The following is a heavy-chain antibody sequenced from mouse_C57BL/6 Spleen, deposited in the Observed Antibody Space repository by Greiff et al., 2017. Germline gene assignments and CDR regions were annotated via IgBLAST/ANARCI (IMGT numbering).Heavy chain of an antibody. CDR2: IYPGDGDT. D-gene: IGHD1-1*01. CDR3: ARKDGSSYPHWYFDV. CDR1: GYAFSSYW. J-gene: IGHJ1*03. V-gene: IGHV1-80*01. Sequence: QVHVKQSGAELVKPGASVKISCKASGYAFSSYWMNWVKQRPGKGLEWIGQIYPGDGDTNYNGKFKGKATLTADKSSSTAYMQLSSLTSEDSAVYFCARKDGSSYPHWYFDVWGTGTTVTVSS.